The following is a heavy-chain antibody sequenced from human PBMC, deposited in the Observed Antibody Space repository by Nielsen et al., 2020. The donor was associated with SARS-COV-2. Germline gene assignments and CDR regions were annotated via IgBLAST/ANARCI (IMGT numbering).Heavy chain of an antibody. CDR3: AKDIQNYYDSSGYSY. CDR2: ISWNSGSI. V-gene: IGHV3-9*01. D-gene: IGHD3-22*01. CDR1: GFTFDDYA. J-gene: IGHJ4*02. Sequence: GRSLRLSCAASGFTFDDYAMHWVRQAPGKGLEWVSGISWNSGSIGYADSVKGRFTISRDNAKNSLYLQMNSLRAEDTALYYCAKDIQNYYDSSGYSYWGQGTLVTVSS.